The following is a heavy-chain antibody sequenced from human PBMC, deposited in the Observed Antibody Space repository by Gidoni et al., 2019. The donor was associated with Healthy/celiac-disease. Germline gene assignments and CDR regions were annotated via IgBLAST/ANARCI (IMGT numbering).Heavy chain of an antibody. CDR2: IYTSGST. D-gene: IGHD2-2*01. CDR1: GGSISSYY. CDR3: ARCRIRSSTSCSWYDY. J-gene: IGHJ4*02. V-gene: IGHV4-4*07. Sequence: QVQLQESGPGLVKPSETLSLTCTVSGGSISSYYWRWIRQPAGKGLEWIGRIYTSGSTNYNPSLKSRVTMSVDTSKNQFSLKLSSVTAADTAVYYCARCRIRSSTSCSWYDYWGQGTLVTVSS.